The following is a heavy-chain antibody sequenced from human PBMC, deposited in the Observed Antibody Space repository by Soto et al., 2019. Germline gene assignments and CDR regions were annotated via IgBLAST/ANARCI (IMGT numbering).Heavy chain of an antibody. V-gene: IGHV3-53*01. J-gene: IGHJ2*01. CDR3: ARVSCSGGGCYPDWYFDL. CDR2: IYRGGTI. D-gene: IGHD2-15*01. Sequence: EVRLVESGGGLIQPGGSLTVSCAASGFSVSDNYMSWVRQPPGKGLEWVSVIYRGGTIFYADSGKGRFIISRESSKNTMYLQMNTLRGEDTATYYCARVSCSGGGCYPDWYFDLWGRGTLVTVSS. CDR1: GFSVSDNY.